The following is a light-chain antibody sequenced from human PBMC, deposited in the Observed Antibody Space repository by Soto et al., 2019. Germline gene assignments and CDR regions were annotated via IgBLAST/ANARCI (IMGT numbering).Light chain of an antibody. CDR1: QSIDSK. Sequence: TQSPATLSVSPGARATLSCRAGQSIDSKLAWYQQRPGQAPRLLIYGASTRATGIPARFSGSGSGTDFTLTISSLEPEEFAGYYGQQRSNWPPMITFGQGTRLEIK. CDR2: GAS. CDR3: QQRSNWPPMIT. J-gene: IGKJ5*01. V-gene: IGKV3-11*01.